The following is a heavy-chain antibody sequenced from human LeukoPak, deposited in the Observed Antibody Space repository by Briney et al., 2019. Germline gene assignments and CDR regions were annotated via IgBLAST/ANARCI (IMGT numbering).Heavy chain of an antibody. CDR3: AKGRQQWWTFDVLDN. V-gene: IGHV3-30*18. D-gene: IGHD5-18*01. CDR2: ISFYGGKK. CDR1: GFTFSSYG. J-gene: IGHJ3*02. Sequence: RGRSLRLSCAASGFTFSSYGMHWVRQAPGKGLEWVALISFYGGKKYYADSVKGRFTISRDNSKNTLYLQMNSLTPDDTAVYYCAKGRQQWWTFDVLDNWCRGTMVSVSS.